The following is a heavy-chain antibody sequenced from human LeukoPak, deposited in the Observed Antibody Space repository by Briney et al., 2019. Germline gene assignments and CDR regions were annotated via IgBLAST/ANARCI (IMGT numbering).Heavy chain of an antibody. CDR3: AKYGSGDSHYYFDY. J-gene: IGHJ4*02. D-gene: IGHD4-17*01. V-gene: IGHV3-30*02. CDR1: GFTVSSNY. CDR2: IRYDGSNK. Sequence: GGSLRLSCAASGFTVSSNYMSWVRQAPGKGLEWVAFIRYDGSNKYYADSVKGRFTISRDNSKNTLYLQMNSLRAEDTAVYYCAKYGSGDSHYYFDYWGQGTLVTVSS.